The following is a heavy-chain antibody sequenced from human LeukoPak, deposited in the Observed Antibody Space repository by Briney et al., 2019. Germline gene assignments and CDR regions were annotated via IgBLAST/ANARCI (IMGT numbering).Heavy chain of an antibody. D-gene: IGHD3-22*01. J-gene: IGHJ4*02. CDR1: GFTFSSYA. CDR2: ISGSGGST. Sequence: GGSLRLSCAASGFTFSSYAMSWVRQAPGKGLEWVSAISGSGGSTYYADSVKGRFTISRDNSKYTLYLQMNSLRAEDTAVYYCAKCGMANYYDSSGYYLVDYWGQGTLVTVSS. V-gene: IGHV3-23*01. CDR3: AKCGMANYYDSSGYYLVDY.